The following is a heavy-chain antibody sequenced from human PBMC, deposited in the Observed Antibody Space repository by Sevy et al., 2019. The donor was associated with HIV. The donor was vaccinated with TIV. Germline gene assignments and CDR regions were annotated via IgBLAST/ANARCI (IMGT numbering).Heavy chain of an antibody. CDR3: AGLSRYSSGWFWFDP. V-gene: IGHV4-39*01. J-gene: IGHJ5*02. D-gene: IGHD6-19*01. Sequence: SETLSLTCTVSGGSISSSNHYWGWIRPPPGKGLEWIGSIYYSGNTYYNTSLKSRVTRSIDTSKNYFTLKVSSVTAADTAVFDCAGLSRYSSGWFWFDPRGHGTLVTVSS. CDR2: IYYSGNT. CDR1: GGSISSSNHY.